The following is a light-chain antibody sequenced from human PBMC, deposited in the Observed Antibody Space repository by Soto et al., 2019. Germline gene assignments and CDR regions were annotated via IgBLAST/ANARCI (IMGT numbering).Light chain of an antibody. V-gene: IGLV2-11*01. CDR3: CSYAGSYSGV. Sequence: QSALTQPRSVSGSPGQSVTISCTGTSSDVGGYNYVSWYQQHPGKAPKLMIYDVSERPSGVPDRFSGSKSGNTASLTISGLQGEDEADYYCCSYAGSYSGVFGGGTKLTVL. CDR2: DVS. J-gene: IGLJ3*02. CDR1: SSDVGGYNY.